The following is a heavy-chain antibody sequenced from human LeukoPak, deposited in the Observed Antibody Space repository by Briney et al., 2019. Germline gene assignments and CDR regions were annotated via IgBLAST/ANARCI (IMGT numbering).Heavy chain of an antibody. D-gene: IGHD3-22*01. CDR3: ARDRYYYDSSGYYPGFDY. J-gene: IGHJ4*02. Sequence: GGSLRLSCAASGFTFSSYSMNWVRQAPEKGLEWVSSISSSSSYIYYADSVKGRFTISRDNAKNSLYLQMNSLRAEDTAVYYCARDRYYYDSSGYYPGFDYWGQGTLVTVSS. CDR1: GFTFSSYS. CDR2: ISSSSSYI. V-gene: IGHV3-21*01.